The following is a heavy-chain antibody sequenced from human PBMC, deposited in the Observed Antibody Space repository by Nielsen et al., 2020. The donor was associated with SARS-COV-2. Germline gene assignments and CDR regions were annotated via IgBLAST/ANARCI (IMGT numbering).Heavy chain of an antibody. J-gene: IGHJ4*02. CDR2: INHSGST. Sequence: SETLSLTCAVYGGSFSGYYWSWIRQPPGKGLEWIGEINHSGSTNYNPSLKSRVTISADTSKNQFSLKLSSVTAADTAVYYCASLRQQPRYCSSTSCYRRGYYFDYWGQGTLVTVSS. CDR1: GGSFSGYY. CDR3: ASLRQQPRYCSSTSCYRRGYYFDY. D-gene: IGHD2-2*02. V-gene: IGHV4-34*01.